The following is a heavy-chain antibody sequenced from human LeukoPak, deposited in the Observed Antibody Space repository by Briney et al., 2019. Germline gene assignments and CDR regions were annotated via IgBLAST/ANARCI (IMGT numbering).Heavy chain of an antibody. Sequence: GASVKVSCKVSGYTFTDYYMHWVQQAPGKGLEWMGLVDPEDGETICAEKFQGRVTITADTSTDTAYMELSSLRSEDTAVYYCATVSGCSGGSCPPPVDYWGQGTLVTVSS. D-gene: IGHD2-15*01. CDR2: VDPEDGET. CDR3: ATVSGCSGGSCPPPVDY. CDR1: GYTFTDYY. V-gene: IGHV1-69-2*01. J-gene: IGHJ4*02.